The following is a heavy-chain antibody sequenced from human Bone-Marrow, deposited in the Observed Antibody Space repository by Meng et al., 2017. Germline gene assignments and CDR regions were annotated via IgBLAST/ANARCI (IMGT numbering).Heavy chain of an antibody. CDR2: INPSGGST. J-gene: IGHJ6*02. Sequence: ASVKVSCKASGYSFTSYYMHWVRQAPGEGLEWMGVINPSGGSTSYAQKFQGRVTMTRDTSTSTVYMELSSLRSEDTAVYYCARGLPVLGESGTNHGMDVWGQGTTVTVSS. CDR1: GYSFTSYY. D-gene: IGHD3-16*01. V-gene: IGHV1-46*01. CDR3: ARGLPVLGESGTNHGMDV.